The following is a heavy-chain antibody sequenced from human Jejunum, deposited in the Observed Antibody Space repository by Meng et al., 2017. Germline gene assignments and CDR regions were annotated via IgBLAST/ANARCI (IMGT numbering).Heavy chain of an antibody. CDR1: GYTFTSYW. V-gene: IGHV5-51*01. CDR2: IYPGDSDT. CDR3: ARGTYSSLVL. D-gene: IGHD4-11*01. J-gene: IGHJ4*02. Sequence: GESLKISCKGSGYTFTSYWIAWVRQTPGRGLEWMGIIYPGDSDTRYSPSFQGQFTISADKSISTAYLQWSSLKASDTAMYYCARGTYSSLVLWGQGTLVTVSS.